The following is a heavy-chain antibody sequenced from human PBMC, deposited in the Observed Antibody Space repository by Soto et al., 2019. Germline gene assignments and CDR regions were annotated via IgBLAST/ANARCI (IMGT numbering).Heavy chain of an antibody. V-gene: IGHV3-23*01. Sequence: GGSLRLSCAASGFTFSSYSMNWVRQAPGKGLEWVSTISGSGGSAYSVDSVKGRFTISRDNSKNTLYLQMNSLRVDDTAVYYCAREFAPGSPNYDYWGLGTLVTVSS. CDR2: ISGSGGSA. D-gene: IGHD3-10*01. CDR1: GFTFSSYS. CDR3: AREFAPGSPNYDY. J-gene: IGHJ4*02.